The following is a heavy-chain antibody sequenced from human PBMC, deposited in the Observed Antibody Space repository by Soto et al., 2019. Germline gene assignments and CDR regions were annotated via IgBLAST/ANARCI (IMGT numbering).Heavy chain of an antibody. V-gene: IGHV1-2*04. D-gene: IGHD3-3*01. CDR1: GYTFTGYY. J-gene: IGHJ6*02. CDR2: ITPNSGGT. CDR3: ARSGGGGITIFGVVIPHYYYYGMDV. Sequence: ASVKVSCKASGYTFTGYYMHWVRQAPGQGLEWMGWITPNSGGTNYAQKFQGWVTMTRDTSISTAYMELSRLRSDDTAVYYCARSGGGGITIFGVVIPHYYYYGMDVWGQGTTVTVSS.